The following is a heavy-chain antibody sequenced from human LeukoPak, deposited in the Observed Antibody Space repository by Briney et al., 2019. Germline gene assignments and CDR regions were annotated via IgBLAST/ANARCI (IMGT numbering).Heavy chain of an antibody. CDR2: IYHSGST. Sequence: PSETLSLTCTVSGYSISSGYYWGWIRQPPGKGLEWIGSIYHSGSTYYNPSLKSRVTISVDTSKNQFSLKLSSVTAADTAVYYCAREVDIVKLNNWIDPWGQGTLVTVSS. CDR3: AREVDIVKLNNWIDP. J-gene: IGHJ5*02. D-gene: IGHD5-12*01. CDR1: GYSISSGYY. V-gene: IGHV4-38-2*02.